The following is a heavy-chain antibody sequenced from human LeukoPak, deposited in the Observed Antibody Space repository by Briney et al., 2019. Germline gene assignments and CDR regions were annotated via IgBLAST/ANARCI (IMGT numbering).Heavy chain of an antibody. CDR2: ISGSGGST. CDR3: AKVATDYYDSSGYFGAHKYYFDY. J-gene: IGHJ4*02. Sequence: PGGSLRLSCAASGFTFSSYAMSWVRQAPGKGLEWVSAISGSGGSTYYADPVKGRFTISRDNSKNTLYLQMNSLRAEDTAVYYCAKVATDYYDSSGYFGAHKYYFDYWGQGTLVTVSS. D-gene: IGHD3-22*01. V-gene: IGHV3-23*01. CDR1: GFTFSSYA.